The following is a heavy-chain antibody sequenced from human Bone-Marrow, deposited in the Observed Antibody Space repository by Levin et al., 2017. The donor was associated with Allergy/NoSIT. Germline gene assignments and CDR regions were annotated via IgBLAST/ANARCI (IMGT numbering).Heavy chain of an antibody. J-gene: IGHJ3*02. Sequence: GGSLRLSCAASGFTFSDYYMSWIRQAPGKGLEWVSYISSSSSYTNYADSVKGRFTISRDNAKNSLYLQMNSLRAEDTAVYYCAREGDSRGTWDAFDIWGQGTMVTVSS. CDR2: ISSSSSYT. D-gene: IGHD2-21*02. CDR3: AREGDSRGTWDAFDI. V-gene: IGHV3-11*06. CDR1: GFTFSDYY.